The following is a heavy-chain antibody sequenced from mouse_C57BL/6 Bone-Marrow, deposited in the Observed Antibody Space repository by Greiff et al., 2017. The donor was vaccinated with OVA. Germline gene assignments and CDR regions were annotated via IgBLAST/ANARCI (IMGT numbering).Heavy chain of an antibody. CDR3: ARSGSRDYAMDD. CDR1: GYTFTSYG. D-gene: IGHD1-1*01. CDR2: IYPRSGNT. V-gene: IGHV1-81*01. J-gene: IGHJ4*01. Sequence: VMLVESGAELARPGASVKLSCKASGYTFTSYGISWVKQRTGQGLEWIGEIYPRSGNTYYNEKFKGKATLTADKSSSTAYMELRSLTSEDSAVYFCARSGSRDYAMDDWGQGTSVTVSS.